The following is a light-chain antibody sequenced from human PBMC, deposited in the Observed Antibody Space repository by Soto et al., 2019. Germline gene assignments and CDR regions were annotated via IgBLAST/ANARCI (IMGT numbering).Light chain of an antibody. CDR3: LQYSTYPRT. CDR1: YNIDNC. V-gene: IGKV1-5*03. Sequence: DIQLTQSPSSLSASVGDRVTITCRASYNIDNCLAWFQQKPGKAPKLLIYNASTVESGVPSRFSGSGFGTEFTLTISSLQTDDFATYYCLQYSTYPRTFGGGTRVEI. CDR2: NAS. J-gene: IGKJ4*02.